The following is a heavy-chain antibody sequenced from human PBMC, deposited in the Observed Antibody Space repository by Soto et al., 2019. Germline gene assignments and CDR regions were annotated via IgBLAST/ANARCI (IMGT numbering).Heavy chain of an antibody. CDR2: ISGSGGST. J-gene: IGHJ4*02. D-gene: IGHD3-22*01. CDR3: AKVRVMIVVVSPFDY. CDR1: GFTFSNYA. V-gene: IGHV3-23*01. Sequence: PGGSLRLSCAASGFTFSNYAMNWVRQAPGKGLEWVSIISGSGGSTYYADSVKGRFTISRDNSKNTLYLQMNSLRAEDTAVYYCAKVRVMIVVVSPFDYWGQGTLVTVSS.